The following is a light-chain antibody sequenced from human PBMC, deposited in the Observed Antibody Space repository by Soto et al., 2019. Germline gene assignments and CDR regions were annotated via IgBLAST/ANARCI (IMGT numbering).Light chain of an antibody. CDR2: EVS. CDR3: SSYTSSSTYV. CDR1: STDVGDYNY. V-gene: IGLV2-14*01. J-gene: IGLJ1*01. Sequence: QSALTQPPSVSGSPGQSVTISCTGTSTDVGDYNYVSWYQQHPGKAPKLMIYEVSDRPSGVSNRFSGSKSGNTASLTISGLQAEDEADYYCSSYTSSSTYVFGTGTKVTVL.